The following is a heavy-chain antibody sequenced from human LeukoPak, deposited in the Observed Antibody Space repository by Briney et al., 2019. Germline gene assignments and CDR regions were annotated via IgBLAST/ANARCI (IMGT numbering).Heavy chain of an antibody. J-gene: IGHJ6*03. Sequence: PGGSLRLSCAASGFTFSSYAMSWVRQAPGKGLEWVSAISGSGGSTYYADSVKGRFTISRDNSKNTLYLQMNSLRAEDTAVYYCAKSTGGESYLYYYYMDVWGKGTTVTVSS. CDR3: AKSTGGESYLYYYYMDV. V-gene: IGHV3-23*01. D-gene: IGHD1-26*01. CDR2: ISGSGGST. CDR1: GFTFSSYA.